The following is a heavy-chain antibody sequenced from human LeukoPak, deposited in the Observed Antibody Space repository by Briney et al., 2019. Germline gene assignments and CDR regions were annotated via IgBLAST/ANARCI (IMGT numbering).Heavy chain of an antibody. V-gene: IGHV1-69*04. CDR2: IIPILGIA. Sequence: GASVKVSCKASGGTFSSYAISWVRQAPGQGLEWMGRIIPILGIANYAQKFQGRVTITADKSTSTAYMEPSSLRSEDTAVYYCARDRSSGWTHNFDYWGQGTLVTVSS. CDR1: GGTFSSYA. CDR3: ARDRSSGWTHNFDY. J-gene: IGHJ4*02. D-gene: IGHD6-19*01.